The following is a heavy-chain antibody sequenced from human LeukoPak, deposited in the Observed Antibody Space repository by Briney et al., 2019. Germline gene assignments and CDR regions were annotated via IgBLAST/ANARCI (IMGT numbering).Heavy chain of an antibody. CDR1: AGSISSYY. CDR2: IYYSGRT. V-gene: IGHV4-59*01. D-gene: IGHD1-26*01. CDR3: ARTYSGSYTGAYYFDY. J-gene: IGHJ4*02. Sequence: SETLSLTCTVSAGSISSYYWSWIRQPPGKGLEGFGYIYYSGRTNYNPSHNSLVTTTVDTSKNHSSLKLSLRTAATTAYSYSARTYSGSYTGAYYFDYWGQGTLVTVSS.